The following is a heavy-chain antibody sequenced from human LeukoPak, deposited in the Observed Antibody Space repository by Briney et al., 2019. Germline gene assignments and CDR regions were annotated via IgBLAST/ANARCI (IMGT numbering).Heavy chain of an antibody. D-gene: IGHD3-22*01. CDR3: ARVLNYHDSSGYLRYFDY. CDR1: GGTFTSYA. CDR2: IIPIFGTA. V-gene: IGHV1-69*06. J-gene: IGHJ4*02. Sequence: GASVKVSCKASGGTFTSYAISWVRQAPGQGLEWMGGIIPIFGTANYAQKFQGRVTITADKSTSTAYMELSSLRSDDTAVYYCARVLNYHDSSGYLRYFDYWGQGTLVTVSS.